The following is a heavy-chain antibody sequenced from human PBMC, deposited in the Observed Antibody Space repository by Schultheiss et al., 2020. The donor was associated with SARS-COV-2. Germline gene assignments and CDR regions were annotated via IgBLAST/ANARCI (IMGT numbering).Heavy chain of an antibody. D-gene: IGHD6-13*01. CDR3: AREALPPDRVQAAGTYYYYYYGMDD. J-gene: IGHJ6*02. V-gene: IGHV3-30-3*01. CDR2: ISYDGSNK. Sequence: GGSLSLSCAASGFTFSSYALHWVRQAPGKGLEWVAVISYDGSNKYYADSVKGRFTISRDNCKNTLYLQMNSLRAEDTAVYYCAREALPPDRVQAAGTYYYYYYGMDDWGQGTTVTVSS. CDR1: GFTFSSYA.